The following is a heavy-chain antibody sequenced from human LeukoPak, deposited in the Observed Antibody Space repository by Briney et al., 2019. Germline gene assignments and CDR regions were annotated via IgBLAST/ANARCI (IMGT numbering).Heavy chain of an antibody. D-gene: IGHD3-16*01. J-gene: IGHJ4*02. CDR3: ARDRGELAEYYFDY. Sequence: GGSLRLSCAASGFTFDDYGMSWVRQAPGKGLEWVSGINWNGGSTGYADSVKGRFTISRDNAKNSLYLQMNSLRAEDTALYYCARDRGELAEYYFDYWGQGTLVTVSS. CDR2: INWNGGST. CDR1: GFTFDDYG. V-gene: IGHV3-20*04.